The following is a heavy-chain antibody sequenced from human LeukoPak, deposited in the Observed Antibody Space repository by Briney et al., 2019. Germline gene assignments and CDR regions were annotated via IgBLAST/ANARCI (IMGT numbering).Heavy chain of an antibody. Sequence: SETLSLTCTVSGGSISSSSYYWGWIRQPPGKGLEWIGSIYYSGSTYYNPSLKSRVTISVDTSKNQFSLKLSSVTAADPAVYYCASLPLWFGESPPPWGQGTLVTVPS. CDR3: ASLPLWFGESPPP. D-gene: IGHD3-10*01. J-gene: IGHJ5*02. V-gene: IGHV4-39*01. CDR2: IYYSGST. CDR1: GGSISSSSYY.